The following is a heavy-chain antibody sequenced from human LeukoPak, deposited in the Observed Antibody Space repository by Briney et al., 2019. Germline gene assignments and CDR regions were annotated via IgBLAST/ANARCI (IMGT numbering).Heavy chain of an antibody. CDR2: FDPEDGET. Sequence: ASVKVSCKVSGYTLTELSMHWVRQAPGKGLEWMGGFDPEDGETIYAQKFQGRVTMTEDTSTDTAYMELSSLRFEDTAVYYCATGLEGFTWYFDSWGQGTPVTVSS. D-gene: IGHD6-19*01. CDR3: ATGLEGFTWYFDS. J-gene: IGHJ4*02. V-gene: IGHV1-24*01. CDR1: GYTLTELS.